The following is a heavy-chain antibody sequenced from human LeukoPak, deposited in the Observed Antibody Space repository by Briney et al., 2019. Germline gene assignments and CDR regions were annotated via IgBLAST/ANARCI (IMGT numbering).Heavy chain of an antibody. CDR2: IIPIFGTA. J-gene: IGHJ4*02. Sequence: GASVKVSCKASGYTFTSYAMNWVRQAPGQGLEWMGGIIPIFGTANYAQKFQGRVTITADESTSTAYMELSSLRSEDTAVYYCARESHYGSGSYYKGGYFDYWGQGTLVTVSS. CDR1: GYTFTSYA. D-gene: IGHD3-10*01. V-gene: IGHV1-69*13. CDR3: ARESHYGSGSYYKGGYFDY.